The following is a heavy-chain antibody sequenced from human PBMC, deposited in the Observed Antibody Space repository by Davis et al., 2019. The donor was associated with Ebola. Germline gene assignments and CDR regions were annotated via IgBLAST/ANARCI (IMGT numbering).Heavy chain of an antibody. D-gene: IGHD6-19*01. CDR3: ASTEAGLDY. J-gene: IGHJ4*02. CDR1: GYTFASYG. Sequence: AASAKVSCKASGYTFASYGITWVRQAPGQGLEWMGWISAYNGNTNYAQRLQGRVTMSTDTSTSTAYMELRSLRSDDTAMYYCASTEAGLDYWGQGTLVTVSS. CDR2: ISAYNGNT. V-gene: IGHV1-18*04.